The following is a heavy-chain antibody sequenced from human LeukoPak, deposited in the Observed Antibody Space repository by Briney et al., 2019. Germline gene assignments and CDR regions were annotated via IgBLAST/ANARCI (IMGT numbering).Heavy chain of an antibody. V-gene: IGHV3-48*03. CDR2: ISSSGSTI. Sequence: GGSLRLSCAASGFTFSSYEMNWVRQAPGKGLEWVSYISSSGSTIYCADSVKGRFTISRDNSKNSLYLQMNSLRTEDTALYYCAKDSVGATTSRYYYYMDVWGKGTTVTVSS. CDR1: GFTFSSYE. CDR3: AKDSVGATTSRYYYYMDV. J-gene: IGHJ6*03. D-gene: IGHD1-26*01.